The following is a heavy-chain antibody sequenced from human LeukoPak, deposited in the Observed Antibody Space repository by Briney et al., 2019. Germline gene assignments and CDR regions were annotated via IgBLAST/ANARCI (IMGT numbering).Heavy chain of an antibody. V-gene: IGHV1-2*02. CDR3: ARDRVYCSGGSCYPQPYYFDY. CDR1: GYTFTGYY. D-gene: IGHD2-15*01. CDR2: INPNSGGT. J-gene: IGHJ4*02. Sequence: GASVKVSCKASGYTFTGYYMHWVRQAPGQGLEWMGWINPNSGGTNYAQKFQGRVTMTRDTSISTAFMELSRLRSDDTAVYYCARDRVYCSGGSCYPQPYYFDYWGQGTLVTVSS.